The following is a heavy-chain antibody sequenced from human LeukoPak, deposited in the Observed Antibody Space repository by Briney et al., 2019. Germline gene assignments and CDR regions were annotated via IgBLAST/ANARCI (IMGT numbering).Heavy chain of an antibody. Sequence: PGGSLRLSCAASGFTFNTYAMSWVRQTPGKGLEWVSGISVSGGGTYYADSVKGRFTISRDNSKNTLYLQMNSLTAEDTAVYYCAKGTTVLSYFDSWGQGTLVTVSS. CDR1: GFTFNTYA. J-gene: IGHJ4*02. CDR3: AKGTTVLSYFDS. D-gene: IGHD1-1*01. CDR2: ISVSGGGT. V-gene: IGHV3-23*01.